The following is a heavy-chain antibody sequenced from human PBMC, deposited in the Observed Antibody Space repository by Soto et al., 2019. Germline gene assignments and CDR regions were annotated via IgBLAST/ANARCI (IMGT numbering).Heavy chain of an antibody. V-gene: IGHV4-30-4*01. CDR1: GGSISSGDYY. CDR3: ARISGYDSYYYYGMDV. J-gene: IGHJ6*02. CDR2: IYYSGST. Sequence: PSETLSLTCTVSGGSISSGDYYWSWIRQPPGKGLEWIGYIYYSGSTYYNPSLKSRVTISVDTSMNQFSLKLSSVTAADTAVYYCARISGYDSYYYYGMDVWGQGTTVTVSS. D-gene: IGHD5-12*01.